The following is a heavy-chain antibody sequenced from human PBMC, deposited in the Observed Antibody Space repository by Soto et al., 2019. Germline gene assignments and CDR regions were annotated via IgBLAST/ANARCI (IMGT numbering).Heavy chain of an antibody. CDR2: IYYSGST. CDR3: ARHSFIVVVVAATVGAFDI. CDR1: GGSISSSSYY. D-gene: IGHD2-15*01. J-gene: IGHJ3*02. Sequence: SDTLSLTCTVSGGSISSSSYYWGWIRQPPGKGLERIGSIYYSGSTYYNPSLKSRVTISVDTSKNQFSLKLSSVTAADTAVYYCARHSFIVVVVAATVGAFDISGQGTMVTVSS. V-gene: IGHV4-39*01.